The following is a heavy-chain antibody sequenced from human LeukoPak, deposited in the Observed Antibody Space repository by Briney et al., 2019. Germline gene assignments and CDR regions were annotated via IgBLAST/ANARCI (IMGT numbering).Heavy chain of an antibody. D-gene: IGHD3-10*01. CDR2: IHYSGNS. CDR3: ARHFRGVVSAQLDY. Sequence: SETLSLTCTVSGDSISNYYWSWIRQPPGKGLEWIGYIHYSGNSDYNPSLKSCVTILIDTSKNQFSLILSSVTAADTAVYYCARHFRGVVSAQLDYWGQGTRVTVSS. CDR1: GDSISNYY. V-gene: IGHV4-59*08. J-gene: IGHJ4*02.